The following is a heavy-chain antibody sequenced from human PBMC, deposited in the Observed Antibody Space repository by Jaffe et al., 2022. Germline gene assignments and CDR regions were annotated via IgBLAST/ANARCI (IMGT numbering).Heavy chain of an antibody. D-gene: IGHD3-10*02. CDR1: GFTFGDYA. J-gene: IGHJ4*02. CDR3: TREQDVFGDQGYFDY. CDR2: IRSKAYGGTT. V-gene: IGHV3-49*04. Sequence: EVQLVESGGGLVQPGRSLRLSCTASGFTFGDYAMSWVRQAPGKGLEWVGFIRSKAYGGTTEYAASVKGRFTISRDDSKSIAYLQMNSLKTEDTAVYYCTREQDVFGDQGYFDYWGQGTLVTVSS.